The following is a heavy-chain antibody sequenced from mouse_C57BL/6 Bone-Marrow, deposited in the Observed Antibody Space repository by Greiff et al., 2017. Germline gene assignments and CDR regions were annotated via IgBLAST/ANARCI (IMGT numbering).Heavy chain of an antibody. CDR1: GFTFSSYT. J-gene: IGHJ2*01. D-gene: IGHD1-1*01. Sequence: EVMLVESGGGLVKPGGSLKLSCAASGFTFSSYTMSWVRQTPEKRLEWVATISGGGGNTYYPDSVKGRFTISRDNAKNTLYLQVSSLRSEDTALYYFARVGGAVGSFDYWGQGTTLTVSS. CDR2: ISGGGGNT. CDR3: ARVGGAVGSFDY. V-gene: IGHV5-9*01.